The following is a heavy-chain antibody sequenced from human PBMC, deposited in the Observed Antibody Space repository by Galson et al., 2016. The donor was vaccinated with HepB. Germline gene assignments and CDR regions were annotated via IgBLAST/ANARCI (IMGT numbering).Heavy chain of an antibody. CDR1: GGSVSSGVDY. CDR2: VYYSGST. J-gene: IGHJ4*02. CDR3: AKGFWNGWFDRFDL. Sequence: ETLSLTCTVSGGSVSSGVDYWGWIRQPPGKGLEWIGAVYYSGSTYHNPSLKSRITISIDTSDNQFSLSLRSVTAADTAVYYCAKGFWNGWFDRFDLWGQGTLVPVSS. D-gene: IGHD1-1*01. V-gene: IGHV4-39*01.